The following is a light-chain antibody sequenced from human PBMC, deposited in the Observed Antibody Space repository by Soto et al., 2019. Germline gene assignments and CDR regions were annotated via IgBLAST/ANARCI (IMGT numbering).Light chain of an antibody. J-gene: IGKJ2*01. Sequence: DIVMTQSPLALLVTPGESASIACRSSQRLLHSNGYNYLSWDLQKPGHSPQLLIYLGSNRASGVPDRFSGRESGTDFTLKISSVEAEDVGTYYCMQALQTPPYTFGQGSKLELK. CDR2: LGS. CDR1: QRLLHSNGYNY. CDR3: MQALQTPPYT. V-gene: IGKV2-28*01.